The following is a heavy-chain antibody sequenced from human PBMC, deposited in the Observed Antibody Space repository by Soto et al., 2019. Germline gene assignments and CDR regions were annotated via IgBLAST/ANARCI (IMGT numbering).Heavy chain of an antibody. Sequence: PGGCLRLSCAASGFTFSSYAMHWVRQAPGKGLEWVAVISYDGSNKYYADSVKGRFTISRDNSKNTLYLQMNSLRAEDTAVYYCAREYGFDYWGQGTLVTVSS. D-gene: IGHD4-17*01. CDR2: ISYDGSNK. V-gene: IGHV3-30-3*01. CDR3: AREYGFDY. CDR1: GFTFSSYA. J-gene: IGHJ4*02.